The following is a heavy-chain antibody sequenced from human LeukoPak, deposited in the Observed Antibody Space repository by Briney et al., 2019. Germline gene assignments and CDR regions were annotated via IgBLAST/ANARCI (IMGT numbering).Heavy chain of an antibody. V-gene: IGHV3-23*01. CDR2: ISSSGGTT. CDR3: AEDHQVKWELPPYFDF. D-gene: IGHD1-26*01. J-gene: IGHJ4*02. CDR1: GFFFNNYA. Sequence: PGGSLRLSCAASGFFFNNYAMSWVRQAPGKGPEWVSVISSSGGTTFYADSVKGRFTISRDNSKNTLYLQMNSLRAEDTAVYYCAEDHQVKWELPPYFDFWGQGTLVTVSS.